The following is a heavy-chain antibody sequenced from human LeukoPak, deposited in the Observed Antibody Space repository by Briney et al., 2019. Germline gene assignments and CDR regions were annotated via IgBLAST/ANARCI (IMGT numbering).Heavy chain of an antibody. J-gene: IGHJ4*02. Sequence: SETLSLTCTVSGGSISSYYWSWIRQPAGKGLEWIGRIYTSGSTNYNPSLKSRVTISVDTSKNQFSLKLSSVTAADTAVYYCAGDVDTAMAYDYWGQGTLVTVSS. CDR2: IYTSGST. CDR1: GGSISSYY. V-gene: IGHV4-4*07. CDR3: AGDVDTAMAYDY. D-gene: IGHD5-18*01.